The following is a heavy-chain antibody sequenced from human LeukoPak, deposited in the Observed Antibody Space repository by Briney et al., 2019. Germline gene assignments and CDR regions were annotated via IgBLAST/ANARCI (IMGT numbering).Heavy chain of an antibody. J-gene: IGHJ4*02. V-gene: IGHV1-2*02. CDR1: GYTFTGCY. D-gene: IGHD2-2*01. CDR3: ARDVGEYCSSTNCYASNY. Sequence: GASVKVSCKASGYTFTGCYMHWVRQAPGQGLEWMGWITPNSGGTNFAQKFQGRVTMTRDTSISTAYMELSRLRSDDTAVYYCARDVGEYCSSTNCYASNYWGQGTLVTVSS. CDR2: ITPNSGGT.